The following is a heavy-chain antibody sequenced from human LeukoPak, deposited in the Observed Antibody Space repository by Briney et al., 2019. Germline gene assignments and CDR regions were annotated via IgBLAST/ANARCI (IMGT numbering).Heavy chain of an antibody. D-gene: IGHD4-11*01. CDR1: GGSVSSVSYY. J-gene: IGHJ4*02. CDR2: IYYSGTT. V-gene: IGHV4-61*01. CDR3: VRESYSRYFDY. Sequence: SDTLSLTCTVSGGSVSSVSYYCDWIRQPPGKGLEWIGYIYYSGTTNYNPSLKSRVTISVDTSKNQFSLKLSSVTAADTAVYYCVRESYSRYFDYWGQGSLVTVSS.